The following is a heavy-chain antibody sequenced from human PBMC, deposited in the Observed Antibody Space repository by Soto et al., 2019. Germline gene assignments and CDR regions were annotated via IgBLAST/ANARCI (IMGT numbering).Heavy chain of an antibody. CDR1: GYTFTSYG. CDR2: ISAYNGNT. D-gene: IGHD3-22*01. Sequence: GASVKVSGKASGYTFTSYGISWVRQAPGQGLEWMGWISAYNGNTNYAQKLQGRVTMTTNTSTSTAYMQLRSPRSDDTAVHYCARVKTSGYHNWFDPWGQGTLVTVS. CDR3: ARVKTSGYHNWFDP. V-gene: IGHV1-18*01. J-gene: IGHJ5*02.